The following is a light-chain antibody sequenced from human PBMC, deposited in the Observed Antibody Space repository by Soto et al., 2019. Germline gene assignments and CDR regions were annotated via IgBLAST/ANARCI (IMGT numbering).Light chain of an antibody. CDR2: DAS. V-gene: IGKV1-5*01. CDR1: QSIISR. J-gene: IGKJ4*01. Sequence: DIQMTQSPSTLSASVGARVTITCRASQSIISRLAWCQQKVAKAPKLLISDASNMKSGVPSRFSGSGAGTEFTLAISSLLPDDFAAYYCQQYIGLQLTCGGGTKVDIK. CDR3: QQYIGLQLT.